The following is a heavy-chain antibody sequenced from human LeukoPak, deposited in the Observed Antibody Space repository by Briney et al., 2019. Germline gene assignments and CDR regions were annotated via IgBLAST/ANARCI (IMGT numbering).Heavy chain of an antibody. CDR3: ARRFAPSRNDAFDI. CDR2: IYYSGST. V-gene: IGHV4-39*01. J-gene: IGHJ3*02. CDR1: GGSINSSSYY. Sequence: PSETLSLTCTVSGGSINSSSYYWGWIRQPPGKGLEWIGTIYYSGSTYYNPSLKSRVTISVDTSKNQFSLKLSSVTASDTAVYYCARRFAPSRNDAFDIWDQGTMVTVSS. D-gene: IGHD3-10*01.